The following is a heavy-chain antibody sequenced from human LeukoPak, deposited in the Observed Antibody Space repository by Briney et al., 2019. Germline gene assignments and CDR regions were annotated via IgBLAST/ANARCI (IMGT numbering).Heavy chain of an antibody. CDR2: ISGSGDST. CDR3: AKDEGSRSLYCFDY. V-gene: IGHV3-23*01. D-gene: IGHD3-10*01. Sequence: GGSLRLSCAASGITFSSYAMSWVRQAPGKGLEWVTGISGSGDSTYYADSVKGRFTISRDNSKNTLYLQMNSLRAEDTAVYYCAKDEGSRSLYCFDYWGQGTLVTVSS. J-gene: IGHJ4*02. CDR1: GITFSSYA.